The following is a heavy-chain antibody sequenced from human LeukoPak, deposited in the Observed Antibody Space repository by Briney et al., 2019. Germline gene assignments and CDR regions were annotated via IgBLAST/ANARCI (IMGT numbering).Heavy chain of an antibody. CDR1: VGSISSGCYN. Sequence: ASESMYLTCTVSVGSISSGCYNWNWMRQHPGKGLEWNGYIYYSGSTYYNPSLKSRVTISVDTSNNQFSLKLSSVTAADTAVYYCARASDGLYYYYYGMDVWGQGTTVTVSS. D-gene: IGHD2-2*01. J-gene: IGHJ6*02. V-gene: IGHV4-31*03. CDR2: IYYSGST. CDR3: ARASDGLYYYYYGMDV.